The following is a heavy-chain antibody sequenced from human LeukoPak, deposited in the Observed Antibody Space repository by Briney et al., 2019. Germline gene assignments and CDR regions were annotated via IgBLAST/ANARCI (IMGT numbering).Heavy chain of an antibody. CDR3: ARAGGSSSPGEGYYYYYYMDV. CDR2: IIPIFGTA. J-gene: IGHJ6*03. Sequence: SVKVSCKASGGTFSSYAISWVRQAPGQGLEWMGGIIPIFGTANYAQKFQGRVTITADESTSTAYMELSSLRSEDTAVYYCARAGGSSSPGEGYYYYYYMDVWGKGTTVTVSS. CDR1: GGTFSSYA. D-gene: IGHD6-13*01. V-gene: IGHV1-69*13.